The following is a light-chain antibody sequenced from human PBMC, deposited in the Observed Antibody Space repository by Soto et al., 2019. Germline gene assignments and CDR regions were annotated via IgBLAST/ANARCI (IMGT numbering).Light chain of an antibody. Sequence: ETVLTESPATLSSFPGDRVTLSCRASQYINTRLAWYQHRPGQAPRLPIYQTSIRAAGIPARFSASGTGTDFTLTISDVQPEDFAVYYCHQRQSWPRTFGQGTKVDIK. CDR2: QTS. CDR1: QYINTR. J-gene: IGKJ1*01. V-gene: IGKV3-11*01. CDR3: HQRQSWPRT.